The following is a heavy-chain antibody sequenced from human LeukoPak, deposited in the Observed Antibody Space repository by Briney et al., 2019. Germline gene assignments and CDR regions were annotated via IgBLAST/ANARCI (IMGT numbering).Heavy chain of an antibody. Sequence: ASVKVSCKASRGTFSSYAISWVRQAPGQGLEWMGGIIPIFGTANYAQKFQGRVTITADESTSTAYMELSSLRSEDTAVYYCARVVRRVKRWLHYDAFDIWGQGTMVTVSS. CDR3: ARVVRRVKRWLHYDAFDI. D-gene: IGHD5-24*01. J-gene: IGHJ3*02. V-gene: IGHV1-69*13. CDR2: IIPIFGTA. CDR1: RGTFSSYA.